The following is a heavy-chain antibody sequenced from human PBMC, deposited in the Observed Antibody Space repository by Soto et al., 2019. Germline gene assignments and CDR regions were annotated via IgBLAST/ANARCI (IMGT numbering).Heavy chain of an antibody. Sequence: SQTLSLTCAISGDSFSSNSAALNWIRQSPSRGLEWLGRTYYRSKWYNDYAVSVKSRITINPDTSKNQFSLQLNSVTPEDTAVYYCARGVIISSSEVWSMSPNWFDPWGQGTLVTVSS. CDR3: ARGVIISSSEVWSMSPNWFDP. J-gene: IGHJ5*02. V-gene: IGHV6-1*01. CDR2: TYYRSKWYN. D-gene: IGHD3-10*01. CDR1: GDSFSSNSAA.